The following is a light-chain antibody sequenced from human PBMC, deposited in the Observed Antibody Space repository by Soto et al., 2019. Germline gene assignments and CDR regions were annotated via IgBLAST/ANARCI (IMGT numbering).Light chain of an antibody. J-gene: IGKJ4*01. CDR3: QQRHNWLT. CDR2: DAS. V-gene: IGKV3-11*01. CDR1: QSVGTF. Sequence: EIVLTQSPATLSLSPGERATLSCRASQSVGTFLAWYQQKPGQAPRLLIYDASNSATGIPARFSGSGSGTDFTLTISSLEPEDLAVYYCQQRHNWLTFGGGTKVEI.